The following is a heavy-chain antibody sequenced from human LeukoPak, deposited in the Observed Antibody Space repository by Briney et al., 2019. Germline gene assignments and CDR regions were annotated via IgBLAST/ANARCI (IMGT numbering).Heavy chain of an antibody. CDR3: ARVQGRDPKLYGSGRGYYGMDV. D-gene: IGHD3-10*01. J-gene: IGHJ6*02. V-gene: IGHV4-59*12. CDR1: RGSISPYY. CDR2: IFYSGST. Sequence: SETLSLTCTVSRGSISPYYWSWIRQPPGKGLEYIGYIFYSGSTNYNPSLKSRITMSVDPSKNQFSLKLSSVTAADTAVYYCARVQGRDPKLYGSGRGYYGMDVWGQGTTVTVSS.